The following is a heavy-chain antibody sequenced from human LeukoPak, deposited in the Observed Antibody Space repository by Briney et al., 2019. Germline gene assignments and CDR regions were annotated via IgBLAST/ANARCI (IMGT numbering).Heavy chain of an antibody. J-gene: IGHJ6*02. CDR3: ARVEYCSGGSCYEYYGMDV. V-gene: IGHV4-59*10. Sequence: SETLSLTCAVYGGSFSGYYWSWIRQPAGKGLEWIGRIYTSGSTNYNPSLKSRVTMSVDTSKNQFSLKLSSVTAADTAVYYCARVEYCSGGSCYEYYGMDVWGQGTTVTVSS. CDR2: IYTSGST. CDR1: GGSFSGYY. D-gene: IGHD2-15*01.